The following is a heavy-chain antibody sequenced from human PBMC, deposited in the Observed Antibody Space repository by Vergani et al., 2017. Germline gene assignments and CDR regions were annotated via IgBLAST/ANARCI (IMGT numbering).Heavy chain of an antibody. V-gene: IGHV3-33*01. CDR3: ARDRDYSGAFDI. CDR2: IWYDGSNE. CDR1: GFTFGTFG. D-gene: IGHD2-15*01. Sequence: QVQLVESGGGVVQPGRSLRLSCAASGFTFGTFGMHWVRQAPGKGLEWVAVIWYDGSNEYYADSVKGRFTISRDNSKNSLYLQMNSLRAEDTAVYYCARDRDYSGAFDIWGQGTMVTVSS. J-gene: IGHJ3*02.